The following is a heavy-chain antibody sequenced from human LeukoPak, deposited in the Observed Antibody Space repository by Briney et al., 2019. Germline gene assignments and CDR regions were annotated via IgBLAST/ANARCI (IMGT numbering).Heavy chain of an antibody. CDR2: IKQDGSEK. D-gene: IGHD3-10*01. CDR1: EFTFSSYW. V-gene: IGHV3-7*01. CDR3: TRDYSGGRNYYYYYGMHV. J-gene: IGHJ6*02. Sequence: PGGSLRLSCVASEFTFSSYWMNWVRQAPGKGLEWVANIKQDGSEKYYVDSVKGRFTISRDNAKNSLYLQMNSLTAEDTAVYYCTRDYSGGRNYYYYYGMHVWGQGTTVTVSS.